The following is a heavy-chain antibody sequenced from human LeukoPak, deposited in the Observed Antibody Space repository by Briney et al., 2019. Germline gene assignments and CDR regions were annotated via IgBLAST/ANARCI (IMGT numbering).Heavy chain of an antibody. CDR1: GFPFSNYA. CDR3: ARAFYCSNGVCSSSGDH. CDR2: ISGSGGAT. Sequence: PGGSLRLSCAASGFPFSNYAMKWVRQAPGKGLEWVSDISGSGGATYYGDSAKGRFTISRDNSKNTLFLQMNSLRAEDTATYYCARAFYCSNGVCSSSGDHWGQGTLVTVSS. J-gene: IGHJ4*02. D-gene: IGHD2-8*01. V-gene: IGHV3-23*01.